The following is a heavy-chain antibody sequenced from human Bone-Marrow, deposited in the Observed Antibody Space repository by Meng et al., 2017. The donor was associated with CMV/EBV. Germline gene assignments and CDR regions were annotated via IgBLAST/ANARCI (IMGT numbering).Heavy chain of an antibody. CDR2: ISSSGSTI. CDR1: GFTFNSYE. CDR3: AKGDSSGWGAPDY. V-gene: IGHV3-48*03. D-gene: IGHD6-19*01. J-gene: IGHJ4*02. Sequence: GESLKISCAASGFTFNSYEMNWVRQAPGKGLEWVSYISSSGSTIYYADSMKGRFIISRDNAKNSLYLQMNSLRAEDTAVYYCAKGDSSGWGAPDYWGQGTLVTVSS.